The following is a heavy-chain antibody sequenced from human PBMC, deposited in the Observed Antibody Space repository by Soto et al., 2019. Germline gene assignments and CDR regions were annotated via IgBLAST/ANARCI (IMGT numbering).Heavy chain of an antibody. D-gene: IGHD1-1*01. V-gene: IGHV4-39*01. CDR1: GGSISSPSYN. CDR2: FFYGGRT. Sequence: QVQLQQSGPGLLKPSETLSLTCTVSGGSISSPSYNWGWVRQPPGKGPEWIGSFFYGGRTHYCPCLGSRLSISVEPARSQVSLILTSVTAADTAVYYCATVASTHFDSWGQGALVVVSS. CDR3: ATVASTHFDS. J-gene: IGHJ4*02.